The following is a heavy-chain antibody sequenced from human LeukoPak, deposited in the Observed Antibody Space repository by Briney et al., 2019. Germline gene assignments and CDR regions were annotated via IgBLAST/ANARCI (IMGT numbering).Heavy chain of an antibody. J-gene: IGHJ4*02. V-gene: IGHV1-46*01. Sequence: AASVKVSCEASGYTFTSDYMHWVRQAPGQGLEWMGIINPRGGSSSYAQKFQGRVTMTRDTSTSTVYMELSSLRSEDTAVYYCARDIGYCSGGSCSRADSWGQGTLVIVSS. D-gene: IGHD2-15*01. CDR1: GYTFTSDY. CDR2: INPRGGSS. CDR3: ARDIGYCSGGSCSRADS.